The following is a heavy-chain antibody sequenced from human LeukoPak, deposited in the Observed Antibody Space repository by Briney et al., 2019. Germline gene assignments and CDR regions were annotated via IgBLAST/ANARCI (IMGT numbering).Heavy chain of an antibody. CDR1: GFTFSSYG. V-gene: IGHV3-30*18. Sequence: GRSLRLSCAASGFTFSSYGMHWVRRAPGKGLEWVAVISYDGSNKYYADSVKGRFTISRDNSKNTLYLQMNSLRAEDTAVYYCAKEITYYDILTGPPTGYYYYGMDVWGQGTTVTVSS. CDR3: AKEITYYDILTGPPTGYYYYGMDV. J-gene: IGHJ6*02. CDR2: ISYDGSNK. D-gene: IGHD3-9*01.